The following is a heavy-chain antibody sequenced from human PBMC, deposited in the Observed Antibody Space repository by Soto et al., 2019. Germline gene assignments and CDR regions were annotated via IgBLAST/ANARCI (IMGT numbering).Heavy chain of an antibody. J-gene: IGHJ6*02. Sequence: AASVKVSCKASGYTFTSYDINLVRQATGQGLEWMGWMNPNSGNTGYAQKFQGRVTMTRNTSISTAYMELSSLRSEDTAVYYCASSRRRGIAVAGTNDYYEMDVWGQETTLTISS. D-gene: IGHD6-13*01. CDR3: ASSRRRGIAVAGTNDYYEMDV. CDR1: GYTFTSYD. V-gene: IGHV1-8*01. CDR2: MNPNSGNT.